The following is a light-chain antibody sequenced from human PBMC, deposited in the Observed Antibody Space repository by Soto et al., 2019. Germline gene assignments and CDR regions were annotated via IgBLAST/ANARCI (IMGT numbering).Light chain of an antibody. CDR2: GAF. J-gene: IGKJ4*01. V-gene: IGKV3-15*01. Sequence: EIVMTKSPATLSVSPGETATLSCRASQSVSYNLAWYQQKPGQGPRLLIYGAFTSATGIPARFSGSGSGTDFTLTISTLQSEDVAVCYCQQYKNWPPLTFGGWTKVEMK. CDR1: QSVSYN. CDR3: QQYKNWPPLT.